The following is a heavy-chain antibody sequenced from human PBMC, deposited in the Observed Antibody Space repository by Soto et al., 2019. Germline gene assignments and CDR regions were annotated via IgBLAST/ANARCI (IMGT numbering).Heavy chain of an antibody. Sequence: GGSLRLSCAASGFTFSSYSMNWVRQAPGKGLEWVSSISSSSSYIYYADSVKGRFTISRDNAKNSLYLQMNSLRAEDTAVYYFAIVRSFNYDILTGYYKPRYYFDYWGQGT. CDR2: ISSSSSYI. D-gene: IGHD3-9*01. V-gene: IGHV3-21*01. CDR3: AIVRSFNYDILTGYYKPRYYFDY. J-gene: IGHJ4*02. CDR1: GFTFSSYS.